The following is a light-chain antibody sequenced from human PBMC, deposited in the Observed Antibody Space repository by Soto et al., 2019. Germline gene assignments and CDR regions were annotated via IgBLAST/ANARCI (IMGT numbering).Light chain of an antibody. CDR2: GAS. CDR1: QSVSSNY. Sequence: EIVLTQSPGTLSLSPGERATLSCRASQSVSSNYLAWYQQKPGQAPRLLIYGASSRATGIPDRFGGSGSGAGFTLTISRLEPEDFAVYYWQQYGSSPRTFGQGTKVEIK. J-gene: IGKJ1*01. V-gene: IGKV3-20*01. CDR3: QQYGSSPRT.